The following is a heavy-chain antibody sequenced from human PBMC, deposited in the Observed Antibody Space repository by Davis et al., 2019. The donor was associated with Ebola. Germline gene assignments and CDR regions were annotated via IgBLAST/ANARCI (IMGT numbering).Heavy chain of an antibody. V-gene: IGHV4-31*03. Sequence: MPSETLSLTCTVSGGSISSGGYYWSWIRQHPGKGLEWIGYIYYSGSTYYNPSLKSRVTISVDTSKNQFSLKLSSVTAADTAVYYCARVMITFGGVIDPYYFDYWGQGTLVTVSS. D-gene: IGHD3-16*02. CDR3: ARVMITFGGVIDPYYFDY. J-gene: IGHJ4*02. CDR2: IYYSGST. CDR1: GGSISSGGYY.